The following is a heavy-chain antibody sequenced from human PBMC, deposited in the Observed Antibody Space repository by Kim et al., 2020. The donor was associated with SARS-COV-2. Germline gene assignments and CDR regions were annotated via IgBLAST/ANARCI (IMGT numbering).Heavy chain of an antibody. CDR3: ARDRLQQLTTFYYYGMDV. J-gene: IGHJ6*02. Sequence: SETLSLTCTVSGGSISSGGYYWSWIRQHPGKGLEWIGYIYYSGSTYYNPSLKSRVTISVDTSKNQFSLKLSSVTAADTAVYYCARDRLQQLTTFYYYGMDVWGQGTTVTVSS. CDR1: GGSISSGGYY. D-gene: IGHD6-13*01. V-gene: IGHV4-31*03. CDR2: IYYSGST.